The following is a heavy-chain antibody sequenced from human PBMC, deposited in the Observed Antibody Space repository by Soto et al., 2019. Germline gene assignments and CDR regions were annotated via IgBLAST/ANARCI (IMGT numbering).Heavy chain of an antibody. CDR3: ARGTPHRRLFRSGQYFQH. V-gene: IGHV4-34*01. CDR1: GGSFSGYY. J-gene: IGHJ1*01. D-gene: IGHD3-16*02. CDR2: INHSGST. Sequence: TSETLSLTCAVYGGSFSGYYWSWIRQPPGKGLEWIGEINHSGSTNYNPSLKSRVTISVDTSKNQFSLKLSSVTAADTAVYYCARGTPHRRLFRSGQYFQHWGQGTLVTVSS.